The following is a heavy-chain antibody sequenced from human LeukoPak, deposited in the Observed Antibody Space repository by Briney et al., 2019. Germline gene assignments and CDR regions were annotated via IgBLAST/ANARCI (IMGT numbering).Heavy chain of an antibody. D-gene: IGHD3-10*01. CDR1: GFTFSSYS. Sequence: GGSLRLSCAASGFTFSSYSMNWVRQAPGKGLEWVSSISSSSSYIYYADSVKGRFTISRDNAKNSLYLQMNSLRAEDTAVYYCAKDLSGGNFDYWGQGTLVTVSS. CDR3: AKDLSGGNFDY. CDR2: ISSSSSYI. V-gene: IGHV3-21*01. J-gene: IGHJ4*02.